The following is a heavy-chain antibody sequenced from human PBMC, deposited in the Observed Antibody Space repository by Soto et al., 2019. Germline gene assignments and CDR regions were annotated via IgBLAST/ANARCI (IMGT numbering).Heavy chain of an antibody. V-gene: IGHV1-8*01. J-gene: IGHJ4*02. D-gene: IGHD3-10*01. CDR1: GYTFTNYD. Sequence: ASGKVSCKASGYTFTNYDINWVRQATGQGLEWMGWMNPNNGNTGYAQKFQGRVTLTRDTSISTAYMELSSLRSDDTAVYYCARDYYGSGSHYSFWGQGTQVTVSS. CDR3: ARDYYGSGSHYSF. CDR2: MNPNNGNT.